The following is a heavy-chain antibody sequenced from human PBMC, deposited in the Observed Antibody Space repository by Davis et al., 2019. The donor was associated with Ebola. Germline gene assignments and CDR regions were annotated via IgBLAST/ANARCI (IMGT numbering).Heavy chain of an antibody. Sequence: GESLKISCAASGFIVSSSYMTWVRQAPGEGLECVSVTYSDGSSYYTDSVEGRFTISRDNSKNTLYLQMNSLRAEDTAVYYCAKFYDSYYYYGMDVWGQGTTVTVSS. CDR2: TYSDGSS. J-gene: IGHJ6*02. V-gene: IGHV3-53*01. CDR1: GFIVSSSY. D-gene: IGHD5/OR15-5a*01. CDR3: AKFYDSYYYYGMDV.